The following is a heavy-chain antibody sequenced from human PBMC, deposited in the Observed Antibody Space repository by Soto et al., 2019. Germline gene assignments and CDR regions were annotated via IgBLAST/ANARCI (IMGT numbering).Heavy chain of an antibody. Sequence: SVKVSCKASGGTFSSYTISWVRQAPGQGLEWMGRIIPILGIANYAQKFQGRVTITADKSTSTAYMELSSLRAEDTALYYCAKGRYYDISGQFDYWGQGTLVTVSS. V-gene: IGHV1-69*02. CDR2: IIPILGIA. D-gene: IGHD3-22*01. CDR3: AKGRYYDISGQFDY. J-gene: IGHJ4*02. CDR1: GGTFSSYT.